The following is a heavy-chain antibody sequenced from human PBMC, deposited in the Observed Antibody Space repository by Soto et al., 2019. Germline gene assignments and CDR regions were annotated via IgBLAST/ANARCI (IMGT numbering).Heavy chain of an antibody. J-gene: IGHJ6*02. CDR3: AKDERSSSKVYDYYGMDV. D-gene: IGHD6-6*01. V-gene: IGHV3-30*18. CDR2: ISYDGSDK. CDR1: GFTFRSYG. Sequence: PGGSLRLSCAASGFTFRSYGMHWVRQAPGKGLEWVAVISYDGSDKYYGDSVKGRFTISRDYSKNTLYLQMNSLRAEDTAVYYCAKDERSSSKVYDYYGMDVWGQGTTVTVSS.